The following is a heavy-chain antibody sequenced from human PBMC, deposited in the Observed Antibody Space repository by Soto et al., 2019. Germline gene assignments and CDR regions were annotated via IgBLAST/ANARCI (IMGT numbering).Heavy chain of an antibody. J-gene: IGHJ4*02. CDR2: INSGGDP. V-gene: IGHV3-66*04. D-gene: IGHD6-13*01. Sequence: EVQLVESGGGLVQPGGSLRLSCAASGFTVSDNSITWVRRAPGKGLEWVSVINSGGDPYYADSVKGRFTISRDNSKNTVYLQMNSLRSEATAVYYCARRRTIPATCTNDYWGQGTLVTVSS. CDR1: GFTVSDNS. CDR3: ARRRTIPATCTNDY.